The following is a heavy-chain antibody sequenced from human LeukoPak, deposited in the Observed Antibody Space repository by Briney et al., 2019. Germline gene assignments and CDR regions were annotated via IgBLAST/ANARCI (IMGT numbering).Heavy chain of an antibody. Sequence: SETLSLTCAVYGGSFSGYYWSWIRQPPGKGLEWIGEINDSGSTNYNPSLKSRVTISVDTSKNQFSLKLSSVTAADTAVYYCARRRVVVVAATVPSLKRYWYFDFWGRGTLVTVSS. CDR1: GGSFSGYY. CDR2: INDSGST. J-gene: IGHJ2*01. D-gene: IGHD2-15*01. CDR3: ARRRVVVVAATVPSLKRYWYFDF. V-gene: IGHV4-34*01.